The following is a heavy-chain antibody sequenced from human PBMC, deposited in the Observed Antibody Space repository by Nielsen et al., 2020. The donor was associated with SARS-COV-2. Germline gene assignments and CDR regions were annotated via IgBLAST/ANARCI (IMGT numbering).Heavy chain of an antibody. D-gene: IGHD3-3*01. Sequence: ASVKVSCKVSGGALTLFSMHWVRQAPGKGLEWMGEFDPQDAETTYAQKFQGRVTMTEDTSIDTAYLDLSNLRSDDTAVYYCATDSPIGVVIYALAHWGQGTPVTVSS. J-gene: IGHJ4*02. CDR2: FDPQDAET. CDR3: ATDSPIGVVIYALAH. CDR1: GGALTLFS. V-gene: IGHV1-24*01.